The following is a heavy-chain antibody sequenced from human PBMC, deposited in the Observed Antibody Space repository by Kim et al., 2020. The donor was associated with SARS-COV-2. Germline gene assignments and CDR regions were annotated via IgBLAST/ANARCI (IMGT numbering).Heavy chain of an antibody. CDR1: GFNFNSDE. V-gene: IGHV3-48*03. Sequence: GGSLRLSCAASGFNFNSDEMNWVRQAPGKGLEWVSFISGSGSNLIYADSVKGRFTISRDNAKNSLYLQMNSLRAEDTALYYCARGWGANWGQGTLVTVSS. D-gene: IGHD3-16*01. J-gene: IGHJ4*02. CDR3: ARGWGAN. CDR2: ISGSGSNL.